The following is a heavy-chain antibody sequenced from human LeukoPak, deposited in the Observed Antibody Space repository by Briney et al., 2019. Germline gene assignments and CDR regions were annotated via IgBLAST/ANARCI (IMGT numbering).Heavy chain of an antibody. CDR3: AKKGDNSFDY. CDR2: ISGGGGSS. J-gene: IGHJ4*02. Sequence: GGSLRLSCAASGFTITTFAMSWVRQAPGKGLEWVSAISGGGGSSYFADSVKGRFTISRDKSKNTLYLQMNSLRAEDTAVYYCAKKGDNSFDYWDQGTLVTVSS. D-gene: IGHD1-14*01. V-gene: IGHV3-23*01. CDR1: GFTITTFA.